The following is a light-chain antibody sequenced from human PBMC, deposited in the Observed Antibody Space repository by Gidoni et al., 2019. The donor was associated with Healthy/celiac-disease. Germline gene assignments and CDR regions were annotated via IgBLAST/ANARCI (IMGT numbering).Light chain of an antibody. Sequence: EIVMPHSPATLSVSPGDRATLSCRASQSVSSNLAWYQQKPGPAPRLLIYGASTKAAGSPAKFSGSRSGREFTLTISSLQSEDFAVYYCQQYDNWPPWTFGQGTKVEIK. CDR1: QSVSSN. CDR3: QQYDNWPPWT. CDR2: GAS. J-gene: IGKJ1*01. V-gene: IGKV3-15*01.